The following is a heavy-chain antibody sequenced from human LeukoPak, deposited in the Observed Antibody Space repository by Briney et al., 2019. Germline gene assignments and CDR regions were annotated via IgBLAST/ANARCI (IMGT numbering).Heavy chain of an antibody. Sequence: ASVKVSCKASGYTFTSYDINWVRQATGQGLEWMGWMNPNSGNTGYAQKFQGRVTMTRNTSISTAYMELSSLRSEDTAVYYCARGRELRYFDWLLSGWFWFDPWGQGTLVTVSS. CDR2: MNPNSGNT. CDR3: ARGRELRYFDWLLSGWFWFDP. D-gene: IGHD3-9*01. CDR1: GYTFTSYD. V-gene: IGHV1-8*01. J-gene: IGHJ5*02.